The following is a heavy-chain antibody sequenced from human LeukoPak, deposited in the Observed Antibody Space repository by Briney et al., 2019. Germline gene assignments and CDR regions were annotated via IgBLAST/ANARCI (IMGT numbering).Heavy chain of an antibody. CDR3: AKTRRLTIDY. D-gene: IGHD5-24*01. V-gene: IGHV3-74*01. CDR2: INSDGSWT. Sequence: GGSLRLSCAASGNYWMHWVRQAPGKGLVWVSHINSDGSWTSYADSVKGRFTISRDNSKNTLYLQMNSLRAEDTAVYYCAKTRRLTIDYWGQGTLVTVSS. J-gene: IGHJ4*02. CDR1: GNYW.